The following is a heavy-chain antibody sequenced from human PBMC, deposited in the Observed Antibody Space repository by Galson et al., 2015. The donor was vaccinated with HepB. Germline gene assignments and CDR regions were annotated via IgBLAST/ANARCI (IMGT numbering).Heavy chain of an antibody. V-gene: IGHV3-23*01. CDR2: IGGTGGGI. D-gene: IGHD3-3*01. Sequence: SLRLSCAASTFIFGDYAMSWVRQAPGKGLEWVAVIGGTGGGIHYADSVKGRYIISRDNSKNTLFLQMNSLRAEDTATYYCAKDGVPYNGLCDAFDIWGQGTMVTVSS. CDR3: AKDGVPYNGLCDAFDI. J-gene: IGHJ3*02. CDR1: TFIFGDYA.